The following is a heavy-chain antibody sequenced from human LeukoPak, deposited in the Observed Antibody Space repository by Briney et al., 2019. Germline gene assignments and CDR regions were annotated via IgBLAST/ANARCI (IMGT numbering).Heavy chain of an antibody. V-gene: IGHV1-2*02. CDR1: GYTFTGYY. CDR3: AREDYCSSTSCYLDY. CDR2: INPNSGGT. D-gene: IGHD2-2*01. J-gene: IGHJ4*02. Sequence: ASVKVSCKASGYTFTGYYMHWVRQAPGQGLEWMGWINPNSGGTNYAQKFQGRVTMTRDTSISTAYMELSRLRSDDTAVYYCAREDYCSSTSCYLDYWGQGTLVTVSS.